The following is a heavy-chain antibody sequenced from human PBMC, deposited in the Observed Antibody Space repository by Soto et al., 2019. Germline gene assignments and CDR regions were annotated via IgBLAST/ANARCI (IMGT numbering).Heavy chain of an antibody. V-gene: IGHV3-7*01. CDR1: GFTFSSYW. CDR2: IKQDGSEK. Sequence: GGSLRLSCAASGFTFSSYWMSWVRQAPGKGLEWVANIKQDGSEKYYVDSVKGRFTISRDNAKNSLYLQMNSLRAEDTAVYYCARDRVVVVPAGFLDVWGKGTTVTVSS. CDR3: ARDRVVVVPAGFLDV. J-gene: IGHJ6*04. D-gene: IGHD2-2*01.